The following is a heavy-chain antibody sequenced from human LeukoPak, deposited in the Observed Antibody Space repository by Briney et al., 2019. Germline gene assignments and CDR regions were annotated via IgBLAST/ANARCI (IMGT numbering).Heavy chain of an antibody. Sequence: SETLSLTCAVYGGSFSGYYWSWIRQPPGKGLEWIGQIHHSGSTRYSPSLEGRVTISPDTSKNQFSLNLSSVTAADTAVYYCARHTSWSLGYWGQGTLVTVSS. J-gene: IGHJ1*01. D-gene: IGHD2-2*01. CDR3: ARHTSWSLGY. CDR2: IHHSGST. V-gene: IGHV4-34*01. CDR1: GGSFSGYY.